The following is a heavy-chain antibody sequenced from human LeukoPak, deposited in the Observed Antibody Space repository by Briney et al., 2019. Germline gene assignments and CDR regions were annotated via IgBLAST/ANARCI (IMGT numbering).Heavy chain of an antibody. CDR2: ISHRGST. D-gene: IGHD6-13*01. J-gene: IGHJ4*02. CDR3: ARIEEGSSWYRLHYFDY. CDR1: GDYINNGGHY. V-gene: IGHV4-30-2*01. Sequence: SETLSLTCSVGGDYINNGGHYWSWIRQPPGKALEYIGYISHRGSTYYNPSLKSRLTISVDGSRNQFSLKLSSVTAADTAVYYCARIEEGSSWYRLHYFDYWGQGTLVTVSS.